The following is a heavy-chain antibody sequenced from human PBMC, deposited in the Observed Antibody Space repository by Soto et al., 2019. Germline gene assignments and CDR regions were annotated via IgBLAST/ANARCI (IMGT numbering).Heavy chain of an antibody. CDR3: ARDGGDSEGATLRDDAFGI. V-gene: IGHV3-7*01. CDR1: GFTFSSYW. CDR2: IKQDGSEK. Sequence: PGGSLRLSCAASGFTFSSYWMSWVRQAPGKGLEWVANIKQDGSEKYYVDSVKGRFTISRDNAKNSLYLQMNSLRAEDTAVYYCARDGGDSEGATLRDDAFGIWGQGTMVTVSS. D-gene: IGHD1-26*01. J-gene: IGHJ3*02.